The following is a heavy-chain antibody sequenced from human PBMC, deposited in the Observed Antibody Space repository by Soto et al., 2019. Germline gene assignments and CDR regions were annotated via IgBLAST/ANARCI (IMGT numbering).Heavy chain of an antibody. CDR2: IIPIFGTA. J-gene: IGHJ4*02. CDR3: ARDFGLSGDLRYFDY. Sequence: SVKVSCKASGGTFSIYAISCVLQSPLQGLEWMGGIIPIFGTANYAQKFQGRVTITADESTSTAYMELSSLRSEDTAVYYCARDFGLSGDLRYFDYWGQGTLVTVSS. V-gene: IGHV1-69*13. CDR1: GGTFSIYA. D-gene: IGHD7-27*01.